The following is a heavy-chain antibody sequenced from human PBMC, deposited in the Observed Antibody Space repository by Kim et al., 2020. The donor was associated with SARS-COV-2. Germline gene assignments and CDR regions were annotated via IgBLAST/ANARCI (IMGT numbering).Heavy chain of an antibody. CDR3: AREFRAFDI. CDR2: GRTT. J-gene: IGHJ3*02. V-gene: IGHV3-74*01. Sequence: GRTTTYADSVKGRLTISRDNAQNTLFLQMKSLRAEDTAVYYCAREFRAFDIWGQGTMVTVSS.